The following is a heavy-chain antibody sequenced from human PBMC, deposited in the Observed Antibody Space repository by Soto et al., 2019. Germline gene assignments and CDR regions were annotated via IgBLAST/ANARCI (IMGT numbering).Heavy chain of an antibody. CDR3: AKGYFDWLPFDY. J-gene: IGHJ4*02. D-gene: IGHD3-9*01. Sequence: GGSLRLSCAASGFTFSSYGMHWVRQAPGKGLEWVAVISYDGSNKYYADSVKGRFTISRDNSKNTLYLQMNSLRAEDTAVYYCAKGYFDWLPFDYWGQGTLVTVSS. CDR2: ISYDGSNK. V-gene: IGHV3-30*18. CDR1: GFTFSSYG.